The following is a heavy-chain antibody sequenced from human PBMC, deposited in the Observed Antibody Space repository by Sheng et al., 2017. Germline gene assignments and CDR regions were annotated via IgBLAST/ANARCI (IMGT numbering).Heavy chain of an antibody. CDR2: IKQDGSER. D-gene: IGHD6-13*01. J-gene: IGHJ6*02. CDR3: ARGSSSWYSQYYGMDV. Sequence: EVQLVESGGGLVQSGGFLRLSCAASGFSFSNYWMSWVRQAPGKGLEWVANIKQDGSERYYVDSVKGRFTISRDNAKNSLSLQMNSLRAEDTAVYYCARGSSSWYSQYYGMDVWGQGTTVTVSS. CDR1: GFSFSNYW. V-gene: IGHV3-7*01.